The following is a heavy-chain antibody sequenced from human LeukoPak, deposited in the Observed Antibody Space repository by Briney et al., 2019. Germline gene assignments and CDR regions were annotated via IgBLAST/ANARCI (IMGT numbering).Heavy chain of an antibody. CDR2: IYYSGST. J-gene: IGHJ4*02. D-gene: IGHD1-26*01. Sequence: PSETLSLTCTVSGGSISSGGYYWSWIRQHPGKGLEWIGYIYYSGSTYYNPSLKSRVTISVDTSKNQFSLKLSSVTAADTAVYYCARAIVGATSSGSHFDYGGQGPLVTVSS. V-gene: IGHV4-31*03. CDR1: GGSISSGGYY. CDR3: ARAIVGATSSGSHFDY.